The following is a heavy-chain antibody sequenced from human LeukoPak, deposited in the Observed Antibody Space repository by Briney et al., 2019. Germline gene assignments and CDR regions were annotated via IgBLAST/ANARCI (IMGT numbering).Heavy chain of an antibody. J-gene: IGHJ4*02. CDR2: IYYSGST. Sequence: SETLSLTCTVSGGSISSYYWSWIRQPPGKGLEWIGYIYYSGSTNYNPSLKSRVTISVDTSKNQFSLKLSSVTAADTAVYYCARRYYYDSSGYLTRSYDYWGQGTLVTVSS. CDR1: GGSISSYY. D-gene: IGHD3-22*01. CDR3: ARRYYYDSSGYLTRSYDY. V-gene: IGHV4-59*12.